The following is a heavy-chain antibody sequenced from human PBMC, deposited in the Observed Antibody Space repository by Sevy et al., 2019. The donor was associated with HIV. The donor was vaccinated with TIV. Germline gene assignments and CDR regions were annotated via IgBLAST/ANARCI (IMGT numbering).Heavy chain of an antibody. J-gene: IGHJ4*02. D-gene: IGHD4-17*01. CDR2: SSYDGGNI. Sequence: GGSLRLSCTASGFILGYYAMHWVRQAPGKGLEWVAVSSYDGGNIYYADSVQGRFTVSRDNSKNTLYLQMNSLRPEDTAMYYCARDFYEFGDPRGLDYWGQGVLVPVSS. CDR3: ARDFYEFGDPRGLDY. V-gene: IGHV3-30-3*01. CDR1: GFILGYYA.